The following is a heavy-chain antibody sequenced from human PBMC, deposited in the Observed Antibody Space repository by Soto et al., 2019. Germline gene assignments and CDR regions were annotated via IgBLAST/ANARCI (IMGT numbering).Heavy chain of an antibody. CDR2: INAGNGNT. Sequence: QVQLVQSGAEVKKPGASVKVSCKASGYTFTSYAMHWVRQAPGQRLEWMGWINAGNGNTKYSQRFQGRVTITRDTSASTAYMELSSLRSEDTAVFYCVRGLPLTMDYWGQGTLVTVSS. J-gene: IGHJ4*02. CDR1: GYTFTSYA. CDR3: VRGLPLTMDY. V-gene: IGHV1-3*01. D-gene: IGHD2-15*01.